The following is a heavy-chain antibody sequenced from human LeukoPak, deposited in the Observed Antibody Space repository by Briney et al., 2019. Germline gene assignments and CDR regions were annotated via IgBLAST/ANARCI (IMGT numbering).Heavy chain of an antibody. Sequence: GGSLRLSCAVSGFTVSSNYMSWVRQAPGKGLEWVSVIYSGGSTYYADSVKGRFTISRDTSKNTLYLQMNSLSAEDTAVYYCARDRLLDYWGQGTLVTDSS. CDR2: IYSGGST. CDR3: ARDRLLDY. D-gene: IGHD6-25*01. V-gene: IGHV3-66*02. CDR1: GFTVSSNY. J-gene: IGHJ4*02.